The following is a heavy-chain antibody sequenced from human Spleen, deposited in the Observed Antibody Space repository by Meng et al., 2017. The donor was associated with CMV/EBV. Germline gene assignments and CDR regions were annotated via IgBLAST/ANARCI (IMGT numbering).Heavy chain of an antibody. CDR2: TYYRSRWYN. Sequence: SQTLSLTCAIPGDRVSSNSAAWNWIRQSPSRGLEWLGRTYYRSRWYNDYAVSVKSRITINPDTSKNQFSLQLNSVTPEDTAVYYCARMDIVVVPAAIRGIHYYGMDVWGQGTTVTVSS. CDR3: ARMDIVVVPAAIRGIHYYGMDV. CDR1: GDRVSSNSAA. V-gene: IGHV6-1*01. D-gene: IGHD2-2*02. J-gene: IGHJ6*02.